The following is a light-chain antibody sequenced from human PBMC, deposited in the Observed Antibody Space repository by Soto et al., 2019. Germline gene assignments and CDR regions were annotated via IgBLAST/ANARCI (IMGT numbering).Light chain of an antibody. CDR3: SSYTTSNTRQIV. CDR1: SSDVGGYNY. J-gene: IGLJ1*01. V-gene: IGLV2-14*03. CDR2: DVS. Sequence: QSALTQPASVSGSPGQSITISCTGTSSDVGGYNYVSWYQHHPGKAPKLIIYDVSNRPSGVSNRFSGSKFGNTASLTISGLQPEDEADYYCSSYTTSNTRQIVFGTGTKVTVL.